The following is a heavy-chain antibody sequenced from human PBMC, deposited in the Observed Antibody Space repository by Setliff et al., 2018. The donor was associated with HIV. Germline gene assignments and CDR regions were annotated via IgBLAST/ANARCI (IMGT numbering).Heavy chain of an antibody. CDR2: IYYSGST. CDR3: ARGGRGSGSYYWDYYFDY. CDR1: GGSISSHY. D-gene: IGHD3-10*01. V-gene: IGHV4-59*11. Sequence: PSETLSLTCTVSGGSISSHYWSWIRQPPGKGLEWIGSIYYSGSTNYNPSLKSRVTISVDTSKNQFSLKLSSVTAADTAVYYCARGGRGSGSYYWDYYFDYWGQGTLVTVSS. J-gene: IGHJ4*02.